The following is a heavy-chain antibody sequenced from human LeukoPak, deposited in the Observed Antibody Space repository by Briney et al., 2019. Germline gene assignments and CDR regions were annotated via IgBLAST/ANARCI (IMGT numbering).Heavy chain of an antibody. CDR2: ISGSGDKI. D-gene: IGHD1-26*01. V-gene: IGHV3-23*01. Sequence: GGSLRLSCAASGFTFSNSAMTWVRQAPGKGLEWVSAISGSGDKIHYADSVKGRFTISRDNSKNTLYLQMNSLRVEDTAIYYCAKDWSCDYWGQGTLITVSS. CDR3: AKDWSCDY. J-gene: IGHJ4*02. CDR1: GFTFSNSA.